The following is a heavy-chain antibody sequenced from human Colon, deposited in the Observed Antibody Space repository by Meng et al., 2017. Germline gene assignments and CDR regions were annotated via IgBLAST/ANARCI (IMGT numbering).Heavy chain of an antibody. J-gene: IGHJ4*02. D-gene: IGHD5-12*01. CDR3: ARGSGSSSRGYNY. V-gene: IGHV1-18*01. CDR2: ISGYTGNT. Sequence: ASVKVSCKASGYTFNNYDISWVRQAPGQGLEWVGWISGYTGNTNYAHDLRGRVTLTSDTSTSTAYMELGSLRSDDTAVYYCARGSGSSSRGYNYWGQGTLVTVSS. CDR1: GYTFNNYD.